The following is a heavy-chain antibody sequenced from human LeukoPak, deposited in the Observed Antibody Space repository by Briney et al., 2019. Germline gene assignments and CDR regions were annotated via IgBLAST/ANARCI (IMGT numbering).Heavy chain of an antibody. D-gene: IGHD2-2*01. J-gene: IGHJ5*02. CDR1: GFTFSSYA. CDR2: ISYDGSNK. V-gene: IGHV3-30-3*01. CDR3: ARGGALIVVVPAAIPTDP. Sequence: GGSLRLSCAASGFTFSSYAMHWVRQAPGKGLEWVAVISYDGSNKYYADSVKGRFTISRDNSKNTLYLQMNSLRAEDTAVYYCARGGALIVVVPAAIPTDPWGQGTLVTVSS.